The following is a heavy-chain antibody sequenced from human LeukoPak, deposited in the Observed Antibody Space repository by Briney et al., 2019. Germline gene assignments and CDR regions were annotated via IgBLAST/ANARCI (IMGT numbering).Heavy chain of an antibody. D-gene: IGHD6-13*01. Sequence: ASVKVSCKASGYTFTDYFVHWVQQAPGKGLEWMGRVDPEDGETIYAEKFQGRVTITADTSTDTAYMELSSLRSEDTAVYYCATAPQQLPPTNPYYFDYWGQGTLVTVSS. CDR3: ATAPQQLPPTNPYYFDY. V-gene: IGHV1-69-2*01. J-gene: IGHJ4*02. CDR1: GYTFTDYF. CDR2: VDPEDGET.